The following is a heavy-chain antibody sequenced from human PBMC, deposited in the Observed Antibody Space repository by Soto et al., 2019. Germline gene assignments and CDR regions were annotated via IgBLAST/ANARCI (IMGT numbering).Heavy chain of an antibody. D-gene: IGHD3-10*01. Sequence: EVQLLESGGGLVQPWVSLRLSCAASGFTYNNYAMTWVRQAPGKGLEWVSAISGGGDTTSYADSVKGRFTVSRDGSKNTLYLQMSSLRAEDTALYYCAIGRGGSGSLTPRVDSWGQGTLGTVSS. CDR3: AIGRGGSGSLTPRVDS. V-gene: IGHV3-23*01. J-gene: IGHJ4*02. CDR2: ISGGGDTT. CDR1: GFTYNNYA.